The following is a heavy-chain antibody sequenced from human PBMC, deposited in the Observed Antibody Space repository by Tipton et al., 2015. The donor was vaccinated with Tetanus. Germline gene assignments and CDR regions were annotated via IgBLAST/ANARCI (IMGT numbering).Heavy chain of an antibody. Sequence: QLVQSGAELKKPGASVKVSCTASGYTFTGYYMYWVRQAPGQGLEWVGWIDPNGGGTSYAQKFRGRVTMTRDTSISTAYMELSSLRSDDTAVYYCARDRGDYIYYGMDVWGQGTTVTVSS. J-gene: IGHJ6*02. CDR1: GYTFTGYY. D-gene: IGHD3-22*01. CDR2: IDPNGGGT. V-gene: IGHV1-2*02. CDR3: ARDRGDYIYYGMDV.